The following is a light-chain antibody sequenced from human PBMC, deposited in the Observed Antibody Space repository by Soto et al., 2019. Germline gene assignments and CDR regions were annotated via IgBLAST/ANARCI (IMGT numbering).Light chain of an antibody. CDR2: AAS. J-gene: IGKJ5*01. CDR1: QGIGTY. CDR3: KQLNTWPII. V-gene: IGKV1-9*01. Sequence: DILLTQSPFFLSASVGDRVTITCRASQGIGTYLAWYQHKAGKAPELLIYAASTLQSGVHSRFSGSGSGTEFTLTIRSLQPEDFATYYCKQLNTWPIIFGQGTRLEIK.